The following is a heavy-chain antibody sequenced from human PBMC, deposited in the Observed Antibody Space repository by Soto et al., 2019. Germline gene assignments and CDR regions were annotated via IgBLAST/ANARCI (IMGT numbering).Heavy chain of an antibody. D-gene: IGHD6-13*01. J-gene: IGHJ6*02. CDR2: ISYDGTNK. Sequence: PGGSLRLSCAASGFIFSSYGMHWVRQAPGKGLEWVAVISYDGTNKYYADSVKGRLTISRDNSKNTLSLQMNSLRAEDTAVYYCAKDRQQLIRSLYYYYGMDVWGQGTTVTVSS. V-gene: IGHV3-30*18. CDR3: AKDRQQLIRSLYYYYGMDV. CDR1: GFIFSSYG.